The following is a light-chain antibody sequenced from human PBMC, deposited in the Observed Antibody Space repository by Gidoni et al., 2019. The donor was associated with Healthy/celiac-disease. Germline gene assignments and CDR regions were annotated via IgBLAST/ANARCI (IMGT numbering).Light chain of an antibody. Sequence: DLVMTQSPLSLPVTPGEPASISCRSSQSLLHSNGYNYLDWYLQKPGQSPQLLIYLVSHRASGVPDRFSGSGSGTDFTLKISRVEAEDVGVYYCMQALQTVRTFGQGTKVEIK. V-gene: IGKV2-28*01. CDR2: LVS. CDR3: MQALQTVRT. J-gene: IGKJ1*01. CDR1: QSLLHSNGYNY.